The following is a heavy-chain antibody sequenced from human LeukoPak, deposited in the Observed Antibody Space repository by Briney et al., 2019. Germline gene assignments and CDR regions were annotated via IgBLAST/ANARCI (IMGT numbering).Heavy chain of an antibody. CDR1: GFTFDDYA. CDR3: AKDLNDYGDYEGAFDI. J-gene: IGHJ3*02. V-gene: IGHV3-9*01. CDR2: ISWNSGSI. Sequence: GGSLRLSCAASGFTFDDYAMHWVRQAPGKGLEWVPGISWNSGSIGYADSVKGRFTISRDNAKNSLYLQMNSLRAEDTALYYCAKDLNDYGDYEGAFDIWGQGTMVTVSS. D-gene: IGHD4-17*01.